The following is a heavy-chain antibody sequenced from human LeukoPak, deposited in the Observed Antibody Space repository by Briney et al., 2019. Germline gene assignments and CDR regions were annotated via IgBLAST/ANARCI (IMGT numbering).Heavy chain of an antibody. V-gene: IGHV3-30*02. Sequence: GGSLRLACAASGFTFSSYGMHWVRQAPGKGLEWVAFIRYDGSNKYYADSVKGRFTISRDNSKNTLYLQMNSLRAEDTAVYYCAKGGSGSYYTAPFDYWGQGTLVTVSS. CDR2: IRYDGSNK. CDR1: GFTFSSYG. CDR3: AKGGSGSYYTAPFDY. J-gene: IGHJ4*02. D-gene: IGHD3-10*01.